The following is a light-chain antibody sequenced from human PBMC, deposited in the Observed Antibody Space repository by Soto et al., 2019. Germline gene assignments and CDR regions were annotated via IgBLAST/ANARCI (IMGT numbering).Light chain of an antibody. CDR3: QQSYTTPPA. J-gene: IGKJ1*01. V-gene: IGKV1-39*01. Sequence: DIQMTQSPSSLSASVGDRATITCRASQCVSIDLNWYQQKPGKAPKLLIYTTSSLQSEVPSRFSGSGSGTDFTLTISSLQPEDFATYYCQQSYTTPPAFGQGTKVEVK. CDR2: TTS. CDR1: QCVSID.